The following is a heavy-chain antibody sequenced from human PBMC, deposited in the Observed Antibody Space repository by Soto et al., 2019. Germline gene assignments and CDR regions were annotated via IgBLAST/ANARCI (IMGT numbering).Heavy chain of an antibody. V-gene: IGHV4-38-2*01. CDR3: ARGPPYRIPIFAVVRTVGWFDP. CDR2: IYHSGST. J-gene: IGHJ5*02. D-gene: IGHD3-3*01. CDR1: GYSISSGYY. Sequence: PSETLSLTCAVSGYSISSGYYWGWIRQPPGKGLEWIGSIYHSGSTYYNPSLKSRVTISVDTSKNQFSLKLSSVTAADTAVYYCARGPPYRIPIFAVVRTVGWFDPWGQGTLVTVSS.